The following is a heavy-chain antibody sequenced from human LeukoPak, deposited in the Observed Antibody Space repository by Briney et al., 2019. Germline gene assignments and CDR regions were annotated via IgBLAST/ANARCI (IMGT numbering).Heavy chain of an antibody. CDR3: ARVVEYSSSWYVHS. CDR1: GGSISSGGYY. CDR2: IYHSGST. V-gene: IGHV4-30-2*01. J-gene: IGHJ4*02. Sequence: PSQTLSLTCTVSGGSISSGGYYWSWIRQPPGKGLEWIGYIYHSGSTYYNPSLKSRVTISVDRSKNQFSLKLSSVTAADTAVYYCARVVEYSSSWYVHSWGQGTLVTVSS. D-gene: IGHD6-13*01.